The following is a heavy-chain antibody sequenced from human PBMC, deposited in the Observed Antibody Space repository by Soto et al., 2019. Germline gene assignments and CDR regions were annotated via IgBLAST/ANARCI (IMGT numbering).Heavy chain of an antibody. CDR2: MSSGSSYI. V-gene: IGHV3-21*02. D-gene: IGHD6-19*01. CDR3: ATSVAVAAHFDS. J-gene: IGHJ4*02. Sequence: EVQLVESGGGLVKPGGSLRLSCAASGHTFSDYTMNWVRQAPGKGLEWVSSMSSGSSYIYYADSVKGRFTISRDNAKNSLFLQLNSLRAEDTAVYYCATSVAVAAHFDSWGQGTLVTVSS. CDR1: GHTFSDYT.